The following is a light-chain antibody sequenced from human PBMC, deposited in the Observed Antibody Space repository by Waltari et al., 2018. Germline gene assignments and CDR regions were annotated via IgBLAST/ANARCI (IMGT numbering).Light chain of an antibody. Sequence: AIRMTQSPSSFSASTGDRVTITCRASQGISSYLAWYQQKPGKAPKLLVYAASTLQSGFPSRFSGSGSGTDFTLTISSLQAEDVAVYYCQRYFNIVLFGQGTRVEIK. CDR3: QRYFNIVL. V-gene: IGKV1-8*01. CDR1: QGISSY. CDR2: AAS. J-gene: IGKJ5*01.